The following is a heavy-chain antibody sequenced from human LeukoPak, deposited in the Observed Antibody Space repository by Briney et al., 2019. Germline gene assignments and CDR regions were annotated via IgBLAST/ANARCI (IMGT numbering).Heavy chain of an antibody. CDR1: GGSLSSGSYY. D-gene: IGHD1-26*01. V-gene: IGHV4-61*01. CDR3: ARQPYMLGAYYFDS. Sequence: SETLSLTCTVSGGSLSSGSYYWTWLRQPPGKGLEWLGYIFYSGSTNYNPSLKSRVTVSVDTSKNQFSLKLGSVTAADTAVYYCARQPYMLGAYYFDSWGQGALVTVSS. J-gene: IGHJ4*02. CDR2: IFYSGST.